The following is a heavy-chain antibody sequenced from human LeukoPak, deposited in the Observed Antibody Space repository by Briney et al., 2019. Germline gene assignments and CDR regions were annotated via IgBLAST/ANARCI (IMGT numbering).Heavy chain of an antibody. J-gene: IGHJ4*02. CDR2: IYYSGST. CDR3: ARVWGYCSSTSCYTSYYFDY. Sequence: PSETLSLTCTVSGGSISSGDYYWSWIRQPPGKGLEWIGHIYYSGSTYNNPSLKSRVKISVDTSKNQFSLKLSSVTDADTAVYYCARVWGYCSSTSCYTSYYFDYWGQGTLVTVSS. CDR1: GGSISSGDYY. D-gene: IGHD2-2*02. V-gene: IGHV4-30-4*01.